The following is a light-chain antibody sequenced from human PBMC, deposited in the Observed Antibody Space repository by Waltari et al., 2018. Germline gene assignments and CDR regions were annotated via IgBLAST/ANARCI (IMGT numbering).Light chain of an antibody. CDR1: SSYVGGYNY. Sequence: QSALTQPASVSGSPGQSLTISRLGTSSYVGGYNYALWYQQHHANTPNPLIYEVSNQPSGVSNRFSGSKSGNTASLTISGLQAEDEADYYCSSYTSSSKVVFGGGTKLTVL. V-gene: IGLV2-14*01. J-gene: IGLJ2*01. CDR3: SSYTSSSKVV. CDR2: EVS.